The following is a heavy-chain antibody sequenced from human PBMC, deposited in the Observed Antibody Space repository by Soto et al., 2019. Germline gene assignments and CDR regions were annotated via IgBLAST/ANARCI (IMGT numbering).Heavy chain of an antibody. CDR3: ARGKATVRDFDY. J-gene: IGHJ4*02. D-gene: IGHD4-4*01. CDR2: INHSGST. Sequence: SETLSLTCAVYGGSFSGYYWSWIRQPPGKGLEWIGEINHSGSTNYNPSLKSRVTISVDTSKNQFSLKLSSVTAADTAVYYCARGKATVRDFDYWGQGTLVTVSS. V-gene: IGHV4-34*01. CDR1: GGSFSGYY.